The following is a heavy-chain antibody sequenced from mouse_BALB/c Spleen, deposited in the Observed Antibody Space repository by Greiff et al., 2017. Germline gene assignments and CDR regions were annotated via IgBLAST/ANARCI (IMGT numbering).Heavy chain of an antibody. V-gene: IGHV5-4*02. Sequence: EVKLVESGGGLVKPGGSLKLSCAASGFTFSDYYMYWVRQTPEKRLEWVATISDGGSYTYYPDSVKGRFTISRDNAKNNLYLQMSSLKSEDTAMYYCARDGIYYGSPWCAYWGQGTLVTVSA. CDR3: ARDGIYYGSPWCAY. CDR2: ISDGGSYT. CDR1: GFTFSDYY. J-gene: IGHJ3*01. D-gene: IGHD2-2*01.